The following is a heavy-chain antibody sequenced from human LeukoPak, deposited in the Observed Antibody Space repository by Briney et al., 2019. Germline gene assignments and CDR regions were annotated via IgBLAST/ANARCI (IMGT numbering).Heavy chain of an antibody. V-gene: IGHV3-23*01. J-gene: IGHJ4*02. Sequence: GGSLRLSCAASGFTYSSYGMSWVRQAPGKGLEWVSAVSGSGGSTYYADSVKGRFTISRDNSKNTLYPQVNSLRAEDTAVYYCAKRGNDYVWGSYRSSFFDYWGQGTLVTVSS. CDR1: GFTYSSYG. D-gene: IGHD3-16*02. CDR2: VSGSGGST. CDR3: AKRGNDYVWGSYRSSFFDY.